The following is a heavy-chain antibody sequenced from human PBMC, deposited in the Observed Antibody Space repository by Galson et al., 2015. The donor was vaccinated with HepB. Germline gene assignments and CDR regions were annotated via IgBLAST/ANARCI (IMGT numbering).Heavy chain of an antibody. J-gene: IGHJ3*02. V-gene: IGHV5-10-1*01. CDR3: ARQEFTGCAFDI. CDR1: GYSFPSYW. Sequence: QSGAEVKKPGESLRISCKGSGYSFPSYWISWVRQMPGKGLEWMGRIDPSDSYTDNSPSFQGHVTISADKSISTAYLQWSSLKASDTAMYYCARQEFTGCAFDIWGQGTMVTVSS. CDR2: IDPSDSYT.